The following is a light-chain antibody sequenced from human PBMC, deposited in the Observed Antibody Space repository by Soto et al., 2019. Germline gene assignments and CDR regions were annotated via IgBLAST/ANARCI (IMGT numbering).Light chain of an antibody. CDR1: QSVSSSH. CDR2: GAS. J-gene: IGKJ2*01. CDR3: QQYGSSPAYT. V-gene: IGKV3-20*01. Sequence: EIVLTQSPGTLSLSPGERATLSCRASQSVSSSHLAWYQQKPGQAPRLLIYGASSRATGIPDRFSGSGSGTDFTLTISRLEPEDFAVYYCQQYGSSPAYTFGQGTKLEIQ.